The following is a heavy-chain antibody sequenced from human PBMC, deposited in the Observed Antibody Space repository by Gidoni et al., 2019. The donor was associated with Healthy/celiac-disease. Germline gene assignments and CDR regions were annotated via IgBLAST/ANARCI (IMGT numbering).Heavy chain of an antibody. CDR2: ISYDGSNK. D-gene: IGHD3-9*01. J-gene: IGHJ4*02. V-gene: IGHV3-30*18. CDR3: AKDIGGYDILTGYSRQLDY. Sequence: QVQLVESGGGVVQPGRSLRLSCAASGFTFSSYGMHWVRQAPGKGLEWVAVISYDGSNKYYADSVKGRFTISRDNSKNTLYLQMNSLRAEDTAVYYCAKDIGGYDILTGYSRQLDYWGQGTLVTVSS. CDR1: GFTFSSYG.